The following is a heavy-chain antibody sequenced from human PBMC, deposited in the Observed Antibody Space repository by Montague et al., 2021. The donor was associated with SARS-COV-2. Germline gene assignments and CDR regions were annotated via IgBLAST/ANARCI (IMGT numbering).Heavy chain of an antibody. CDR2: IDYSGST. CDR1: GGSISSSSYY. J-gene: IGHJ6*02. Sequence: SETLSLTCTVSGGSISSSSYYWGWIREPPGKGLEWIGSIDYSGSTYYXRCVKSRVTISVDTSKNQFSLKLSSVAAADTAVYYCARVGRQQLVRLSGMDVWGQGTTVTVSS. D-gene: IGHD6-13*01. V-gene: IGHV4-39*07. CDR3: ARVGRQQLVRLSGMDV.